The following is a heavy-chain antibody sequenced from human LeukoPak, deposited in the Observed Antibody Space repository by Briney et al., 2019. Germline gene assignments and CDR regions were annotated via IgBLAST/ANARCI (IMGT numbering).Heavy chain of an antibody. J-gene: IGHJ4*02. CDR3: ARGRYSSGWYEGIFDY. CDR2: MNPNSGNT. Sequence: GASVKVSCKASGYTFTSYDINWVRQATGQGLEWMGWMNPNSGNTGYAQKFQGRVTMTTDTSTSTAYMELRSLRFDDTAVYYCARGRYSSGWYEGIFDYWGQGTLVTVSS. CDR1: GYTFTSYD. V-gene: IGHV1-8*01. D-gene: IGHD6-19*01.